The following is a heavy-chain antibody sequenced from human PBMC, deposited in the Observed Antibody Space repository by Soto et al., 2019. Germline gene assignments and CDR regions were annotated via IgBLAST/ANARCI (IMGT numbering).Heavy chain of an antibody. CDR2: ISSGSGGNT. V-gene: IGHV3-23*01. CDR1: GFTFSSYA. CDR3: AKGGTSGWAYYYGMDV. J-gene: IGHJ6*02. Sequence: EVQLLESGGGLVQPGGSLGLSCATSGFTFSSYAMTWVRQAPGRGLDWVSAISSGSGGNTYYADSVKGRFTISRDNSKHPLYLQMTSLRAEDTAVYYCAKGGTSGWAYYYGMDVWGQGTTVTVSS. D-gene: IGHD6-19*01.